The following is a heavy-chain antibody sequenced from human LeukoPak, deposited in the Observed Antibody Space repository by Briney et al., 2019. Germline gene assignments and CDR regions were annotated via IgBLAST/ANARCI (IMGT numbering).Heavy chain of an antibody. CDR3: AASGYLRVDAFDI. V-gene: IGHV1-24*01. CDR2: FDPEDGET. D-gene: IGHD3-3*01. CDR1: GYTLTELS. J-gene: IGHJ3*02. Sequence: ASVKVSCKVSGYTLTELSMHWVRQAPGKGLEWMGGFDPEDGETIYAQKFQGRVTMTEDTSTDAAYMELSSLRSEDTAVYYCAASGYLRVDAFDIWGQGTMVTVSS.